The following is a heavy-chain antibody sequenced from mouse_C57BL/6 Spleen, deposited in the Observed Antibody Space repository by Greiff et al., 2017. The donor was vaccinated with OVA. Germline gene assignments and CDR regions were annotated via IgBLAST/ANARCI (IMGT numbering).Heavy chain of an antibody. CDR3: ARYDGYYNFDY. CDR2: ISSGSSTI. Sequence: DVMLVESGGGLVKPGGSLKLSCAASGFTFSDYGMHWVRQAPEKGLEWVAYISSGSSTIYYADTVKGRFTISRDNAKNTLFLQMTSLRSEDTAMYYCARYDGYYNFDYWGQGTTLTVSS. CDR1: GFTFSDYG. D-gene: IGHD2-3*01. J-gene: IGHJ2*01. V-gene: IGHV5-17*01.